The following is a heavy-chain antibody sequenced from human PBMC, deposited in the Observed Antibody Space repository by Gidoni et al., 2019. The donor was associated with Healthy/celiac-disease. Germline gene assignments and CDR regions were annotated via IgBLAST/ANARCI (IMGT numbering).Heavy chain of an antibody. Sequence: QVQLVESGGGVVQPGRSLRLSCAASGFTFSSYGMHWVRQAQGKGLEWVAVISYDGSNKYYADYVKGRFTISRDNSKNTLYLQMNSLRAEDTAVYYCAKSIAGGAFDIWGQGTMVTVSS. J-gene: IGHJ3*02. CDR2: ISYDGSNK. CDR1: GFTFSSYG. V-gene: IGHV3-30*18. D-gene: IGHD6-6*01. CDR3: AKSIAGGAFDI.